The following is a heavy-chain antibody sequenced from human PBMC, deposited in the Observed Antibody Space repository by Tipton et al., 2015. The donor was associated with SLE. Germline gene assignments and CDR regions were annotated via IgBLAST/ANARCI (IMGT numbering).Heavy chain of an antibody. CDR1: GGSISSYY. J-gene: IGHJ6*03. CDR3: ARSLPGRFYYYMDV. V-gene: IGHV4-59*08. CDR2: IYYSGST. D-gene: IGHD2-2*01. Sequence: TLSLTCTVSGGSISSYYWSWIRQPPGKGLEWIGYIYYSGSTNYNPSLKSRVTISVDTSKNQFSLKLSSVTAADTAVYYCARSLPGRFYYYMDVWGKGTTVTVSS.